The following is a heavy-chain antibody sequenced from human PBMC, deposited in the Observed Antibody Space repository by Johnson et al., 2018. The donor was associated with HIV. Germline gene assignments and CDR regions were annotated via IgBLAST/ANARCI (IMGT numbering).Heavy chain of an antibody. J-gene: IGHJ3*01. V-gene: IGHV3-74*01. CDR3: ARDLRNSGWSNGFDV. CDR1: GFTFNTYW. Sequence: VQLVESGGGLVQPVGSQRLSCAVSGFTFNTYWMHWVRQAPGKGLVWVARIISDGGSTSYVYSVKVRFTISRDNARNTLYLQMNSLRAEDTALYYCARDLRNSGWSNGFDVWGQGTMVTVSS. D-gene: IGHD6-19*01. CDR2: IISDGGST.